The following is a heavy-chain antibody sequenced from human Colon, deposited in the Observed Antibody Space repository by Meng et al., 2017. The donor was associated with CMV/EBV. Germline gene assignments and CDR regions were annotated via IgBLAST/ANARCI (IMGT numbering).Heavy chain of an antibody. D-gene: IGHD2-2*01. CDR2: TYYRSKWYN. CDR3: ARASRRYCDATSCYMRSFDF. J-gene: IGHJ4*02. Sequence: WVRQAPGEGLEWLGRTYYRSKWYNDYAPSVRSRITINPDTSKNLFSLQLSSVTPDDTAVYYCARASRRYCDATSCYMRSFDFWGQGTLVTVSS. V-gene: IGHV6-1*01.